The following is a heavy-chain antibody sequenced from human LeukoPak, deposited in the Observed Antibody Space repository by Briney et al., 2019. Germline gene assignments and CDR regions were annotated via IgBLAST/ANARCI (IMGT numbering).Heavy chain of an antibody. D-gene: IGHD3-22*01. J-gene: IGHJ4*02. CDR3: ARSGDRVVVAVYYFDY. Sequence: ASVKVSCKASGYTFTSYGISWVRQAPGQGLEWMGWISAYNGNTNYAQKLQGRVTMTTDTSTSTAYMELRSLRSDDTAVYYCARSGDRVVVAVYYFDYWGQGTLVTVSS. CDR2: ISAYNGNT. CDR1: GYTFTSYG. V-gene: IGHV1-18*01.